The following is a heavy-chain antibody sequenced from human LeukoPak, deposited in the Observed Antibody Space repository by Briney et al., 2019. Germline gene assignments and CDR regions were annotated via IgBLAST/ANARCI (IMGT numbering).Heavy chain of an antibody. Sequence: ASVKVSCKASGYTFTSYDINWVRQATGQGLEWMGWMNPNSGNTGYVQKFQGRVTMTRNTSISTVYMELSSLRSEDTAVYYCARGDPYYYDSSGYYVWGQGTLVTVS. D-gene: IGHD3-22*01. CDR3: ARGDPYYYDSSGYYV. J-gene: IGHJ4*02. CDR1: GYTFTSYD. V-gene: IGHV1-8*01. CDR2: MNPNSGNT.